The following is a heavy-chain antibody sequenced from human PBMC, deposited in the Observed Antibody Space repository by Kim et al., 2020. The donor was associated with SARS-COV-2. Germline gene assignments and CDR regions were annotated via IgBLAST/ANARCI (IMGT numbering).Heavy chain of an antibody. CDR2: INHSGST. V-gene: IGHV4-34*01. Sequence: SETLSLTCAVYGGSFSGYYWSWIRQPPGKGLEWIGEINHSGSTNYNPSLKSRVTISVDTSKNQFSLKLSSVTAADTAVYYCARGELGPNRGFDPWGQGTLVTVSS. J-gene: IGHJ5*02. D-gene: IGHD7-27*01. CDR1: GGSFSGYY. CDR3: ARGELGPNRGFDP.